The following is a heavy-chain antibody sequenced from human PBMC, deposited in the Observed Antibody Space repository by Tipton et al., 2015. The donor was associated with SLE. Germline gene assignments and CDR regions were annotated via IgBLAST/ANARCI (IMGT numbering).Heavy chain of an antibody. CDR3: GREEPGFVDV. Sequence: TLSLTCTVSDGSIRSTNYYWGWIRQPPGKGLEWIGYIYHSGRTYYNPSLESRVTMSVDKSMSQFSLKLSSVTPADTAVYFCGREEPGFVDVWGRGTLVTVSS. CDR2: IYHSGRT. V-gene: IGHV4-30-4*08. J-gene: IGHJ2*01. D-gene: IGHD1-14*01. CDR1: DGSIRSTNYY.